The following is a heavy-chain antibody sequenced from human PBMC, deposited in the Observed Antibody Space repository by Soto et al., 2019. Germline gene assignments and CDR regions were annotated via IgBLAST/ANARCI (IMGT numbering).Heavy chain of an antibody. CDR2: ISGIGGTT. J-gene: IGHJ4*02. CDR3: ARGQGIVMFPVPVGIVNRPKPTGFDY. D-gene: IGHD2-15*01. V-gene: IGHV3-23*01. Sequence: EVQLLESGGGLARPGGALRLCCTASGFTFSSYAMTWVRQAPGKGLAWVSGISGIGGTTHYTDAVKGRFTVSRDNSNNTVCLQMNSLRVEDTAVYYCARGQGIVMFPVPVGIVNRPKPTGFDYWGQGTLVTVST. CDR1: GFTFSSYA.